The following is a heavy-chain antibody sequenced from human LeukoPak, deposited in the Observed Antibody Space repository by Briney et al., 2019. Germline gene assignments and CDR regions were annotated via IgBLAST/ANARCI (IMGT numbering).Heavy chain of an antibody. V-gene: IGHV6-1*01. CDR2: TYYRSKWYN. CDR3: ANADRYCSSGSCPVPDAFDF. CDR1: GDSVSSSSAA. Sequence: SQTLSLTCAISGDSVSSSSAAWNWIRQSPSRGLEWLGRTYYRSKWYNDYAVSVKSRITINPDTSKNQFSLQLNSVTPEDTAVYYCANADRYCSSGSCPVPDAFDFWGQGTMVAVSS. J-gene: IGHJ3*01. D-gene: IGHD2-15*01.